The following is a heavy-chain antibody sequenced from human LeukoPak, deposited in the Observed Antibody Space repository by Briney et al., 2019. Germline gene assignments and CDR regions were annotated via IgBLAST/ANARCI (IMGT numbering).Heavy chain of an antibody. CDR1: EFTFSDSH. V-gene: IGHV3-11*04. CDR3: ARDRPGTVTTFDY. J-gene: IGHJ4*02. Sequence: PGGSLRLSCAASEFTFSDSHMTWIRQAPGKGLEWVSYISSSGRTTYYADSVKGRVTISRDNAKNSLYLQMNSLRAEDTAMYYCARDRPGTVTTFDYWGQGTLVTVSS. D-gene: IGHD4-17*01. CDR2: ISSSGRTT.